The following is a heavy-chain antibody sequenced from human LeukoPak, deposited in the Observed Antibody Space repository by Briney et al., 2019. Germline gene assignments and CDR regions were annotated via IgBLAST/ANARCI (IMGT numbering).Heavy chain of an antibody. D-gene: IGHD3-3*01. V-gene: IGHV3-11*06. J-gene: IGHJ3*01. CDR3: ASIFSAFDV. CDR1: GFTFSDYY. CDR2: ISSSSTYT. Sequence: GGSLRLSCAASGFTFSDYYMSWIRQAPGKGLEWLSYISSSSTYTKYADSVKGRFTVSRDNAKNTLYLQMNSLRAEDTAVYYCASIFSAFDVWGQGTMVTVS.